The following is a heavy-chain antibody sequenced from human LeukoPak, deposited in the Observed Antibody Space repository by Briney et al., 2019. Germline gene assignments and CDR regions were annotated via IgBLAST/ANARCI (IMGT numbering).Heavy chain of an antibody. D-gene: IGHD6-6*01. Sequence: GGSLRLACAASGFTFSSYDMHWVRQATGKGLEWVSAIGTAGDTYYPGSVKGRFTISRENAKNSLYLQMNSLRAGDTAVYYCARGASSSSPYYYYYMDVWGKGTTVTVSS. J-gene: IGHJ6*03. CDR2: IGTAGDT. CDR1: GFTFSSYD. CDR3: ARGASSSSPYYYYYMDV. V-gene: IGHV3-13*01.